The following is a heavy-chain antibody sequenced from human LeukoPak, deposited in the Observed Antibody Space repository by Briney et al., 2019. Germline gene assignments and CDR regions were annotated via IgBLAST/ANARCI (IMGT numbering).Heavy chain of an antibody. CDR3: ARFEDGSSWPWPGLDY. V-gene: IGHV1-2*04. Sequence: ASVKVSCKASGYTFTGYYMHWVRQAPGQGLEWMGWINPNSGGTNYAQKFQGWVTMTRDTSISTAYMELSRLRSDDTVVYYCARFEDGSSWPWPGLDYWGQGTLVTVSS. CDR2: INPNSGGT. CDR1: GYTFTGYY. D-gene: IGHD6-13*01. J-gene: IGHJ4*02.